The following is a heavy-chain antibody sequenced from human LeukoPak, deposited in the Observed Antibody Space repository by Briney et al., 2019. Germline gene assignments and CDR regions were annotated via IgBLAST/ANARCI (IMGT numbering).Heavy chain of an antibody. D-gene: IGHD2-2*02. CDR3: TRDRIVVVPAAIGYFDC. CDR2: IRSKAYGGTT. J-gene: IGHJ4*02. V-gene: IGHV3-49*04. Sequence: GGSLRLSCTASGFTFGDYAMSWVRQAPGKGLEWVGFIRSKAYGGTTEYAASVKGRFTISRDDSKSIAYLQMNSLKTEDTAVYYCTRDRIVVVPAAIGYFDCWGQGTLVTVSS. CDR1: GFTFGDYA.